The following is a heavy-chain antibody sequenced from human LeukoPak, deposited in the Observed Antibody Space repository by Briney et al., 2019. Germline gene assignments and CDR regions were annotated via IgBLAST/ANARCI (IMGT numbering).Heavy chain of an antibody. CDR1: GFTFDDYA. D-gene: IGHD6-13*01. CDR2: ICGCGGST. Sequence: GGSLRLSCAASGFTFDDYAMRWVRQAPGKGLEWVSAICGCGGSTYYADSVKGRFTISRDNSKNTLYLQMNSLRAEDTAVYYCAKGLIFLVFIAAAGTHRNAYWGQGTLVTVSS. J-gene: IGHJ4*02. CDR3: AKGLIFLVFIAAAGTHRNAY. V-gene: IGHV3-23*01.